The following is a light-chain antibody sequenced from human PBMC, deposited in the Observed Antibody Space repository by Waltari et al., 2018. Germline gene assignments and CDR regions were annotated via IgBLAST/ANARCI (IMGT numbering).Light chain of an antibody. Sequence: DFQMTQSPSSLSASVGDRVTITCRTSQNIYNYLNWYQQKPGKAPNLLIYAASTLQSGVPSRFSGSGSGTDFTLTINSLQPEDVATYYCQHSYSIPFIFGQGTKLEIK. CDR2: AAS. V-gene: IGKV1-39*01. CDR1: QNIYNY. CDR3: QHSYSIPFI. J-gene: IGKJ2*01.